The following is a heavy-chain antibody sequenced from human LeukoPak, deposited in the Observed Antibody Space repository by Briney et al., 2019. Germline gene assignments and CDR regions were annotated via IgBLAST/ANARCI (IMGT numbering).Heavy chain of an antibody. CDR3: ARGGYYYDSSGYYQFDY. V-gene: IGHV1-2*02. Sequence: GASVKASCKASGYTFTGYYMHWVRQAPGHGLEWMGWINPNSGGTNYAQKFQGRVTMTRDTSISTAYMELSRLRSDDTAVYYCARGGYYYDSSGYYQFDYWGQGTLVTVSS. J-gene: IGHJ4*02. CDR1: GYTFTGYY. D-gene: IGHD3-22*01. CDR2: INPNSGGT.